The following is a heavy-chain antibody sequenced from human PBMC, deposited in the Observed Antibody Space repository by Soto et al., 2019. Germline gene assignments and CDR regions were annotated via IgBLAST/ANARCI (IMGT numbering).Heavy chain of an antibody. D-gene: IGHD2-21*01. Sequence: EVQLVESGGDLVQPGGSLRLSCAASGFTFSIHWMHWVRQAPGKGLVWVSRIESDGSSTNYADSVKGRFTVSRDNAKNTLYLQMNSLRAEDTAVYYCARDRADPIGDYHPLFDSWGQGTLVTVSS. V-gene: IGHV3-74*01. CDR3: ARDRADPIGDYHPLFDS. CDR1: GFTFSIHW. CDR2: IESDGSST. J-gene: IGHJ4*02.